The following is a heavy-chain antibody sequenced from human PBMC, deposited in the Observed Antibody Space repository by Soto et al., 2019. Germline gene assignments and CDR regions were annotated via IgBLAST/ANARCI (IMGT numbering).Heavy chain of an antibody. CDR3: ARAPGYCISTSCYVYYYGMDV. V-gene: IGHV4-31*03. CDR1: GGSISSCGYY. D-gene: IGHD2-2*01. CDR2: IYYSGST. Sequence: SETLSLTCTVSGGSISSCGYYWSWIRQHPGKGLEWIGYIYYSGSTYYNPSLKSRVTISVDTSKNQFSLKLSSVTAADTAVYYCARAPGYCISTSCYVYYYGMDVWGQGTTVTVSS. J-gene: IGHJ6*02.